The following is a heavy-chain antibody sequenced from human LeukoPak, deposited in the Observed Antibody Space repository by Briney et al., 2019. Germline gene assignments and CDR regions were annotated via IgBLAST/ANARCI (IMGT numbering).Heavy chain of an antibody. CDR1: GYTFTIYG. CDR2: ISAYNGNT. J-gene: IGHJ4*02. Sequence: ASVKVSCKASGYTFTIYGISWVRQAPGQGLEWMGWISAYNGNTNYSQKLQGRVTMTTDTSTSTAYMELRSLRSGDTAVYYCARDLGYSYGYWYFDYWGQGTLVTVSS. V-gene: IGHV1-18*04. D-gene: IGHD5-18*01. CDR3: ARDLGYSYGYWYFDY.